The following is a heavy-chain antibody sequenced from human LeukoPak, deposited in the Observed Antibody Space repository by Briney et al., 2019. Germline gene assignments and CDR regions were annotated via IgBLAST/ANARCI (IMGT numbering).Heavy chain of an antibody. V-gene: IGHV3-7*05. CDR3: GMAMDV. J-gene: IGHJ6*02. CDR2: IKQDGSEK. D-gene: IGHD5-24*01. CDR1: GFTFSNSW. Sequence: GGSLRLSCAASGFTFSNSWMSWIRQAPGQGLEWVANIKQDGSEKYYVDSVKGRFTISRDNARNSLYLQMSSLRAEDMAVYYCGMAMDVWGRGTTVTVSS.